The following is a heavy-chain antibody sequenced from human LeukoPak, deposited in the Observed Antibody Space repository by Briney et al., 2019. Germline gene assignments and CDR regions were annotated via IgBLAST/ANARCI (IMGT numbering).Heavy chain of an antibody. D-gene: IGHD5-18*01. CDR3: ASRVDSGYSYGLLDY. CDR2: IIPIFGTA. Sequence: GASVKVSCKASGGTFISYAISWVRQAPGQGLEWMGGIIPIFGTANYAQKFQGRVTITADESTSTAYMELSSLRSEDTAVYYCASRVDSGYSYGLLDYWGQGTLVTVSS. V-gene: IGHV1-69*13. CDR1: GGTFISYA. J-gene: IGHJ4*02.